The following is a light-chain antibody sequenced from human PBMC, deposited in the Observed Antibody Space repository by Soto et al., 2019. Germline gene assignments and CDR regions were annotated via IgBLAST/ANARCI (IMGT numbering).Light chain of an antibody. Sequence: DIQLTQSPSTLSASVGDRVTITCRASQSFNGWLAWYQQTAGKAPNLLISKASTLQSGVPSRFSGSGSGTEITRNISCLQPSDLAADYWQQYNNYPYTFGRGTKLEIK. V-gene: IGKV1-5*03. CDR3: QQYNNYPYT. J-gene: IGKJ2*01. CDR1: QSFNGW. CDR2: KAS.